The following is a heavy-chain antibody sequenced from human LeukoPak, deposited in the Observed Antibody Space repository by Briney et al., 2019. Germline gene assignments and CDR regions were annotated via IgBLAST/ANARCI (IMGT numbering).Heavy chain of an antibody. CDR2: INHSGST. Sequence: SETLSLTCAVYGGSFSGYYWSWIRRPPGKGLEWIGEINHSGSTNYNPSLKSRVTISVDTSKNQFSLKLSSVTAADTAVYYCARGPRAKSYYYYYGMDVWGQGTTVTVSS. D-gene: IGHD3-10*01. CDR1: GGSFSGYY. J-gene: IGHJ6*02. CDR3: ARGPRAKSYYYYYGMDV. V-gene: IGHV4-34*01.